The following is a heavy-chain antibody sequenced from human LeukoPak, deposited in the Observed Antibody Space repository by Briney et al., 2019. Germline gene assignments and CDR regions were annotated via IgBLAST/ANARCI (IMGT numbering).Heavy chain of an antibody. CDR3: ARRELLWFGETDAFDI. D-gene: IGHD3-10*01. V-gene: IGHV4-34*01. CDR1: GGSFSGFY. Sequence: SETLSLTCTLYGGSFSGFYWSWIRQPPGKGLEWIGEINHSGSTNYNPSLKSRVTISVDTSKNQFFLRLSSVTAADTAVYYCARRELLWFGETDAFDIWGQGTMVTVSS. CDR2: INHSGST. J-gene: IGHJ3*02.